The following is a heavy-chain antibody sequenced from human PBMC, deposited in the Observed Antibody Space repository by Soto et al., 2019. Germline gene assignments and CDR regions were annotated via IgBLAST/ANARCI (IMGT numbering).Heavy chain of an antibody. CDR2: INPSGGST. CDR1: GYTFTSYY. J-gene: IGHJ6*02. D-gene: IGHD6-13*01. Sequence: ASVKVSCKASGYTFTSYYMHWVRQAPGQGLEWMGIINPSGGSTSYAQKFQGRVTMTRDTSTSTVYMELSSLRSEDTAVYYCARVLAAADPLRYYYYGMDVWGQGTTVTVSS. CDR3: ARVLAAADPLRYYYYGMDV. V-gene: IGHV1-46*01.